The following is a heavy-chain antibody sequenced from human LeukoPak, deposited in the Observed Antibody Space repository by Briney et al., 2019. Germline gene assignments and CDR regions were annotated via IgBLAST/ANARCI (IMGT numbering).Heavy chain of an antibody. CDR1: GFTVSSNY. CDR2: IYSGGST. CDR3: ASLVYYYDSSGPPGAFDI. V-gene: IGHV3-53*01. J-gene: IGHJ3*02. D-gene: IGHD3-22*01. Sequence: GGSLRLSCAASGFTVSSNYMSWVRQAPGKGLEWVSVIYSGGSTYYADSVKGRFTISRDNSKNTLYLQMNSLRAEDTAVYYCASLVYYYDSSGPPGAFDIWGQGTMVTVSS.